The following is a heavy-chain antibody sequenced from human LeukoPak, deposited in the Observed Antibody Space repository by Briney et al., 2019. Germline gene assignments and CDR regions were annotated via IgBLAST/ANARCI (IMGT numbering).Heavy chain of an antibody. CDR2: ISSSGSTI. CDR3: ARDLRSLGELSLDDY. CDR1: GFTFSDYY. Sequence: PGGSLRLSCAASGFTFSDYYMSWLRQAPGKGLEWVSYISSSGSTIYYADSVKGRFTISRDNAKNSLYLQMNSLRAEDTAVYYCARDLRSLGELSLDDYWGQGTLVTVSS. D-gene: IGHD3-16*02. J-gene: IGHJ4*02. V-gene: IGHV3-11*01.